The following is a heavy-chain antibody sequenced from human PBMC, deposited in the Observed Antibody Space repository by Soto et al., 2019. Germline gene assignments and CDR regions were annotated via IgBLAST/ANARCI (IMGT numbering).Heavy chain of an antibody. CDR1: GGSISSSNW. Sequence: SETLSLTCAVSGGSISSSNWWSWVRQPPGKGLEWIGEIYHSGSTNYNPSLKSRVTISVDKSKNQFSLKLSSVTAADTAVYYCAREDKGAAAGNGRYFQHWGQGTLVTVSS. J-gene: IGHJ1*01. CDR2: IYHSGST. V-gene: IGHV4-4*02. D-gene: IGHD6-13*01. CDR3: AREDKGAAAGNGRYFQH.